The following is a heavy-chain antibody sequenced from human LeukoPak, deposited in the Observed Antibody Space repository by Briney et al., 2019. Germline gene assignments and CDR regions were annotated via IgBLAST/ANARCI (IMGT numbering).Heavy chain of an antibody. Sequence: SETLSLTCTVSGGSISSFFWSWIRQPPGKGLEWIGYVHSSGSTKYNPSLRSRLIISVDMSKNRFSLNLRSVSVADTAVYYCARLVPGNYDILTGDPKVDFDFWGQGALVTVSS. CDR2: VHSSGST. V-gene: IGHV4-59*01. CDR3: ARLVPGNYDILTGDPKVDFDF. CDR1: GGSISSFF. D-gene: IGHD3-9*01. J-gene: IGHJ4*02.